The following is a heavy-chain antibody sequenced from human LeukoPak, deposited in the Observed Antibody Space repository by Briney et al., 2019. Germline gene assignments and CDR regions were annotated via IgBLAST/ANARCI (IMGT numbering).Heavy chain of an antibody. Sequence: GGSLRLSCAASEFTFSNAWMSWVRQAPGKGLEWVGRIKSETDGGTTDYAAPVKGRFTISRDDSKNTLYLQMNSLKTEDTAVYYCRRYSYVGVDYWGQGTLVTVSS. CDR2: IKSETDGGTT. CDR1: EFTFSNAW. J-gene: IGHJ4*02. CDR3: RRYSYVGVDY. D-gene: IGHD5-18*01. V-gene: IGHV3-15*01.